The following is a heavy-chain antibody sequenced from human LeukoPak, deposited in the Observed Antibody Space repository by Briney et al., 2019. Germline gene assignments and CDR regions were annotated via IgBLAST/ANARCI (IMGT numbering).Heavy chain of an antibody. D-gene: IGHD3-22*01. V-gene: IGHV1-2*02. CDR1: GYTFTGYY. J-gene: IGHJ4*02. Sequence: EASVKVSCKASGYTFTGYYMHWVRQAPGQGLEWMGWINPNSGGTNYAQKFQGRVTMTRDTSISTAYMELSRLRSEDTAVYYCARGYYYDSSGYYYPFDYWGQGTPVTVSS. CDR3: ARGYYYDSSGYYYPFDY. CDR2: INPNSGGT.